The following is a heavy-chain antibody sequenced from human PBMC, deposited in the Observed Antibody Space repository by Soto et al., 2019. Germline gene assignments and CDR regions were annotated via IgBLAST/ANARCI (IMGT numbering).Heavy chain of an antibody. J-gene: IGHJ6*02. CDR1: GFTFSSYS. CDR3: ARERLYYYDSSGVRLPLYYYYGMDV. Sequence: GGSLRLSCAASGFTFSSYSMNWVRQAPGKGLEWVSSISSSSSYIYYADSVKGRFTISRDNAKNSLYLQMNSLRAEDTAVYYCARERLYYYDSSGVRLPLYYYYGMDVWGQGTTVTVSS. CDR2: ISSSSSYI. D-gene: IGHD3-22*01. V-gene: IGHV3-21*01.